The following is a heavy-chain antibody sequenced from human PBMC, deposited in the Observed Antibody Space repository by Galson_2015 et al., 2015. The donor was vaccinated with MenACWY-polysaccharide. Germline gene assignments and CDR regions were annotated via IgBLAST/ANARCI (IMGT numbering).Heavy chain of an antibody. V-gene: IGHV3-7*01. CDR2: IKQDGSEK. D-gene: IGHD5-18*01. CDR3: AREPNVAVVTRFDY. Sequence: SLRLSCAASGFIFSSCWMSWVRQAPGKGLEWVANIKQDGSEKYYVDSVKGRFTISRGNAMNSLYLQMNTLRVEDTGVYFCAREPNVAVVTRFDYWGQGTLVTVSS. J-gene: IGHJ4*02. CDR1: GFIFSSCW.